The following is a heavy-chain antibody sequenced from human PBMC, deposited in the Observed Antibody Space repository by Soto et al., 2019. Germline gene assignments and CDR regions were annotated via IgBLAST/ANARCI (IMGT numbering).Heavy chain of an antibody. Sequence: SGTLSLTCTVSGGSISSYYWSWIRQPPGKGLEWIGYIYYSGSTNYNPSLKSRVTISVDTSKNQFSLKLSSVTAADTAVYYCASHFPPLHSGGYWFDSWGQGILVTVSS. CDR1: GGSISSYY. CDR3: ASHFPPLHSGGYWFDS. D-gene: IGHD3-10*01. J-gene: IGHJ5*01. V-gene: IGHV4-59*01. CDR2: IYYSGST.